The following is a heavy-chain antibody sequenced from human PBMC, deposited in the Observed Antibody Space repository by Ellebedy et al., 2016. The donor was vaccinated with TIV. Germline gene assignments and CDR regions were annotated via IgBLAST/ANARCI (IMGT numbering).Heavy chain of an antibody. CDR3: ANSARSARSGDS. D-gene: IGHD2-8*02. J-gene: IGHJ5*01. V-gene: IGHV3-23*01. CDR1: GFTFSNYA. CDR2: ITGSGGNT. Sequence: PGGSLRLSCAASGFTFSNYAMTWVRQAPGKGLEWVSAITGSGGNTFYADSVQGRFTISRDNSKNTVFLQMNSLRVEDTAVYYCANSARSARSGDSWGHGTLVTVSS.